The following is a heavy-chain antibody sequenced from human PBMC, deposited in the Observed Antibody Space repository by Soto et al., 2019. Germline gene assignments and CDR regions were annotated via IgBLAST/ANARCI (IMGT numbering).Heavy chain of an antibody. CDR3: AKEGVDYDYIWGSYRPSGEFDY. V-gene: IGHV3-23*01. CDR2: ISGSGGST. J-gene: IGHJ4*02. D-gene: IGHD3-16*02. CDR1: GFPFSSYA. Sequence: GGSLRLSCAASGFPFSSYAMSWVRQAPGKGLEWVSAISGSGGSTYYADSVKGRFTISRDNSKNTLYLQMNSLRAEDTAVYYCAKEGVDYDYIWGSYRPSGEFDYWGQETLVTVSS.